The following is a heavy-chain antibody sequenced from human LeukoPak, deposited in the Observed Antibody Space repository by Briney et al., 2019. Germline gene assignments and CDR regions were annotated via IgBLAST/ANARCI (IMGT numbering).Heavy chain of an antibody. CDR3: ARGSLNDSSGYYLNWFDP. J-gene: IGHJ5*02. Sequence: ASVKVSCKASGGTFSSYTICWVRQAPGQGLEWMGRIFPILGVANYAQKFQGRVTITADKSTSTAYMELSSLRSEDTAVYYCARGSLNDSSGYYLNWFDPWGQGTLVTVSS. CDR1: GGTFSSYT. CDR2: IFPILGVA. V-gene: IGHV1-69*02. D-gene: IGHD3-22*01.